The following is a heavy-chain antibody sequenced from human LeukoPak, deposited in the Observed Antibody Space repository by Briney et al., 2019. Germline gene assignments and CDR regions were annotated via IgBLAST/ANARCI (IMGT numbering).Heavy chain of an antibody. Sequence: PGGSLRLSCAASGLTFSSYAMHWVRQAPGKGLEWVAVISYDGSNKYYADSMKGRFTISRDNSKNTLYLQMNSLRAEDTALYYCATEVNPGIAAAALDYWGQGTLVTVSS. CDR2: ISYDGSNK. D-gene: IGHD6-13*01. CDR1: GLTFSSYA. CDR3: ATEVNPGIAAAALDY. V-gene: IGHV3-30*04. J-gene: IGHJ4*02.